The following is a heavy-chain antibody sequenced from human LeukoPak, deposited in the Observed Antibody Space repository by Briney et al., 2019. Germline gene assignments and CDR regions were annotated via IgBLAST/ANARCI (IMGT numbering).Heavy chain of an antibody. CDR3: AIDCSSTSCYIATYFDY. Sequence: SVNVSCKASGGTFSSYAISWVRQAPGQGLEWMGRIIPIFGIANYAQKFQGRVTITADKSTSTAYMELSSLRSEDTAVYYCAIDCSSTSCYIATYFDYWGQGTLVTVFS. V-gene: IGHV1-69*04. CDR2: IIPIFGIA. CDR1: GGTFSSYA. D-gene: IGHD2-2*02. J-gene: IGHJ4*02.